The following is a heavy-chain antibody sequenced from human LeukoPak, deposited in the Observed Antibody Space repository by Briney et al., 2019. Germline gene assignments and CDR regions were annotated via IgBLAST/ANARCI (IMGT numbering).Heavy chain of an antibody. V-gene: IGHV3-7*01. D-gene: IGHD1-20*01. CDR1: GLTFSGYW. Sequence: GGSLRLSCAASGLTFSGYWMSWVRQAPGKGLEWVANIRPGGSERYYVDSVKGRFTVSRDNAKNSLYLQMNSLRAGDTAIYYCASGNWNDRAFDIWGQGTMVTVSS. CDR2: IRPGGSER. J-gene: IGHJ3*02. CDR3: ASGNWNDRAFDI.